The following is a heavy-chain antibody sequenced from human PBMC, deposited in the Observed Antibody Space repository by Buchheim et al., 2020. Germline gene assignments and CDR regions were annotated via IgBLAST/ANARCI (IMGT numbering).Heavy chain of an antibody. CDR1: GGSFSGFY. CDR3: ARGLRYYYDSSGYYAGYYYGMDV. J-gene: IGHJ6*02. D-gene: IGHD3-22*01. V-gene: IGHV4-34*01. CDR2: INHSGST. Sequence: QVQLQQRGAGLLKLSETLSLTCAVYGGSFSGFYWSWIRQPPGKGLEWIREINHSGSTNYNPSLKSRVTISVDTSKNQFSLKLSSITAADTAVYYCARGLRYYYDSSGYYAGYYYGMDVWGQGTT.